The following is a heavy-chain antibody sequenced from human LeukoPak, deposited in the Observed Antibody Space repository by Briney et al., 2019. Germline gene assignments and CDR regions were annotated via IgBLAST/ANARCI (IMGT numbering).Heavy chain of an antibody. CDR2: IGTTINGT. J-gene: IGHJ4*02. D-gene: IGHD3-10*01. V-gene: IGHV3-23*05. Sequence: GGSLRLSCVASGFTFRNYAMTWVRQTPGKGLEWVATIGTTINGTYYADSVRGRFTIARDNAKNTLYLQMNSLRAEDTAVYYCARVSSGGYWGQGTLVTVSS. CDR1: GFTFRNYA. CDR3: ARVSSGGY.